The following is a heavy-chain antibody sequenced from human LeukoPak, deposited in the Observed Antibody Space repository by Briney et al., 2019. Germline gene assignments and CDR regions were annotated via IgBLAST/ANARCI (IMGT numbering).Heavy chain of an antibody. CDR1: GFTFSDYY. CDR3: ARDIAEAGY. V-gene: IGHV3-11*01. D-gene: IGHD6-19*01. CDR2: ISDSGSNR. Sequence: GGSLRLSCAASGFTFSDYYMSWIRQAPGKGLEWLSYISDSGSNRYYADSVKGRFTISRDNAKNSLYLQMNSLRADDTAVYYCARDIAEAGYWGQGTLVTVSS. J-gene: IGHJ4*02.